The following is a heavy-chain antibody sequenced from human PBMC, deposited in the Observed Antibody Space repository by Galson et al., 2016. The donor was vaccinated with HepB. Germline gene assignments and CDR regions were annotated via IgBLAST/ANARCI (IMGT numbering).Heavy chain of an antibody. CDR2: INQSGTT. J-gene: IGHJ4*02. D-gene: IGHD3-9*01. V-gene: IGHV4-34*01. CDR1: GGSFSGFY. Sequence: LSLTCAVYGGSFSGFYWRWIRQPPGKGLEWIGEINQSGTTNYNPSLKSRVAISVATSKSQFSLKLSSVTAADMAVYFLARAGKYVRYFDWLLDRYFDYWGQGTLVIVSS. CDR3: ARAGKYVRYFDWLLDRYFDY.